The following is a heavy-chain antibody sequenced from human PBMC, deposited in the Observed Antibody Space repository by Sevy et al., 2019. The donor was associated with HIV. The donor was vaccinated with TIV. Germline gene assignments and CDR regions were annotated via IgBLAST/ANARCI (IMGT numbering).Heavy chain of an antibody. CDR1: GFTFSSYA. D-gene: IGHD3-16*01. CDR3: ARDLPHLLPWGRSRRSDY. J-gene: IGHJ4*02. Sequence: GGSLRLSCEASGFTFSSYAMHWVRQAPGKGLEWVAVISYDEIKKDYADSVKGRFTISRDISKNTLYLQMNSLRAEDTAVCYWARDLPHLLPWGRSRRSDYWGQGTLVTVSS. CDR2: ISYDEIKK. V-gene: IGHV3-30*04.